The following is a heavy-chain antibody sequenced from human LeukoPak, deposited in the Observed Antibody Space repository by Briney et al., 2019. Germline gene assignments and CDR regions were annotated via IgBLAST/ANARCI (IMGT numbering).Heavy chain of an antibody. CDR2: IIRRGDIM. Sequence: PGGSLRLSCEASGFTFSTYSMNWLRQSPGKGLEGLSHIIRRGDIMYCAESVSGRFTISRGNAENSLFLQMNSLRDADTAVYYCARSFSGTSPADYWGQGTLVTVSS. CDR1: GFTFSTYS. D-gene: IGHD1-26*01. J-gene: IGHJ4*02. V-gene: IGHV3-48*02. CDR3: ARSFSGTSPADY.